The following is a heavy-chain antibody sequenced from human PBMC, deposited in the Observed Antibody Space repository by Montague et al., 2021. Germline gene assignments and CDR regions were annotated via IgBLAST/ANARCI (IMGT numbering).Heavy chain of an antibody. D-gene: IGHD6-13*01. CDR2: ITLDGSST. V-gene: IGHV3-74*01. CDR3: ARNLASAAPWAFDI. J-gene: IGHJ3*02. Sequence: SLRLSCAASGFSFSSYWMHWVRQAPGKGLLWVSRITLDGSSTTFADSVKGRFTTSRDNAKATLYLQMNSLRVEDTAVYYCARNLASAAPWAFDIWGQGTMVTVSS. CDR1: GFSFSSYW.